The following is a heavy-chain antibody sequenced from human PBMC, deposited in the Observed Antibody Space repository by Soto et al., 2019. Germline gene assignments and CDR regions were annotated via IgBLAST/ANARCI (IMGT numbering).Heavy chain of an antibody. D-gene: IGHD1-20*01. CDR2: MSGTSGTT. CDR1: GFSFSSYA. CDR3: EKEYNWNDYFDF. J-gene: IGHJ4*02. Sequence: PGGSLRLSCAASGFSFSSYAMSWVRQAPGKGLEWVSTMSGTSGTTYYADSVKGRFTISRDNSENTLFLQMNSLRAEDTAIYYCEKEYNWNDYFDFWGQGTPVTVS. V-gene: IGHV3-23*01.